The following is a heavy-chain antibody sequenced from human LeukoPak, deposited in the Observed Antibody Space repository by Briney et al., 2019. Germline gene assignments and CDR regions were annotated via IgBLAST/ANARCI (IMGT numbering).Heavy chain of an antibody. V-gene: IGHV3-21*01. D-gene: IGHD5-18*01. J-gene: IGHJ6*03. CDR1: GFTLRSYT. CDR3: ARYGTAQAYYMDV. CDR2: ISSSSSYI. Sequence: PGGSLRLSCAASGFTLRSYTMNWVRQAPGKGLEWVSSISSSSSYIYYADSVKGRFTISRDNAKNSLYLQMNSLRAEDTAVYYCARYGTAQAYYMDVWGKGTTVTVSS.